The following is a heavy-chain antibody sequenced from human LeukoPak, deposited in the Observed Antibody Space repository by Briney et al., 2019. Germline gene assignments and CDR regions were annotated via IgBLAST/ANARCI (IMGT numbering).Heavy chain of an antibody. V-gene: IGHV1-2*02. CDR3: ARVKNYYDSSGYLYYFDY. J-gene: IGHJ4*02. CDR1: GYTFTGYY. D-gene: IGHD3-22*01. CDR2: INPNSGGT. Sequence: ASVKVSCKASGYTFTGYYMHLVRQAPGQGLEWMGWINPNSGGTNYAQKFQGRVTMTRGTSISTAYMELSRLRSDDTAVYYCARVKNYYDSSGYLYYFDYWGQGTLVTVSS.